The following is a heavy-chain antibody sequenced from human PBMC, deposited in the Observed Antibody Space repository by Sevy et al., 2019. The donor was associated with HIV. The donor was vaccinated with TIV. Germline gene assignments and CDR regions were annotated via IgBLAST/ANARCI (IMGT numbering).Heavy chain of an antibody. Sequence: GGSLRLSCVASEFIFSSHAVSWVRQAPGKGLEWVSAISGDGENTHYADSVRGRFTISRDNFKNTLYLQMNSLRAEDMALYYCARDGRGISAFDIWGPGTMVTVSS. J-gene: IGHJ3*02. CDR3: ARDGRGISAFDI. CDR1: EFIFSSHA. D-gene: IGHD3-3*02. V-gene: IGHV3-23*01. CDR2: ISGDGENT.